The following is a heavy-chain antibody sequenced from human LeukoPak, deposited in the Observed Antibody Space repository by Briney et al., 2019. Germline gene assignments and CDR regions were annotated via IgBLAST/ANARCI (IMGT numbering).Heavy chain of an antibody. CDR1: GGSISSYY. CDR3: ARNSGCEMFWYFDL. V-gene: IGHV4-59*08. CDR2: IYYSGST. Sequence: PSETLSLTCTVSGGSISSYYWSWIRQPPGKGLEWIGYIYYSGSTNYNPSLKSRVTISVDTSKNQFSLKLSSVTAADTAVYYCARNSGCEMFWYFDLWGRGTLVTVSS. J-gene: IGHJ2*01. D-gene: IGHD3-22*01.